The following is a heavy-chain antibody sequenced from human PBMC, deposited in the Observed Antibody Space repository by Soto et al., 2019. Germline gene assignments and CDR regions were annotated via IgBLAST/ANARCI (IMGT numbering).Heavy chain of an antibody. V-gene: IGHV1-69*02. D-gene: IGHD6-13*01. Sequence: SVKVSCKASGGTFSSYTISWVRQAPGQGLEWMGRIIPILGIANYAQKFQGRVTITADKSTSTAYMELSSLRSEDTAVYYCARSEQQLSRGEYFQHWGQGTLVTSPQ. CDR1: GGTFSSYT. CDR2: IIPILGIA. CDR3: ARSEQQLSRGEYFQH. J-gene: IGHJ1*01.